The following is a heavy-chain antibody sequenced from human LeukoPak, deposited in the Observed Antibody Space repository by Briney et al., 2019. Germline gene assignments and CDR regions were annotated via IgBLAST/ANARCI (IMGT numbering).Heavy chain of an antibody. CDR1: GDSVSSNSAA. CDR2: TYFRFKWYS. V-gene: IGHV6-1*01. CDR3: ARDRDPGRYFREPPPWYPDL. J-gene: IGHJ2*01. D-gene: IGHD3-16*02. Sequence: SQTLSLTCAISGDSVSSNSAAWSWIRQSPSRGLEWLGRTYFRFKWYSDYAVSVKSRITINPDTSKNQFSLQLNSVAPEDTAVYFCARDRDPGRYFREPPPWYPDLWGRGPRVTVPS.